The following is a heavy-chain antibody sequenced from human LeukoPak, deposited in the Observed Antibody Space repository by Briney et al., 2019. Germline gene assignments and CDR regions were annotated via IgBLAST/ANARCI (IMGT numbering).Heavy chain of an antibody. V-gene: IGHV1-46*01. CDR2: INPSGGST. Sequence: ASVKVSCKASGYTFTSYYMHWVRQAPGQGLEWMGIINPSGGSTSYAQKFQGRVTMTRDTSTSTVYMELSSLRSEDTAVYYCARDRGGYCSSTSCLRSDWLDPWGQGTLVTVSS. D-gene: IGHD2-2*01. J-gene: IGHJ5*02. CDR3: ARDRGGYCSSTSCLRSDWLDP. CDR1: GYTFTSYY.